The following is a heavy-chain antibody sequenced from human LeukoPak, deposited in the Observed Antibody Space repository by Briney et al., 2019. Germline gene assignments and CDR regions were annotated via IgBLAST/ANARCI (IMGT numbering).Heavy chain of an antibody. V-gene: IGHV3-23*01. D-gene: IGHD3-10*01. J-gene: IGHJ6*02. CDR1: GGSFSGYY. CDR2: ISGSGGST. Sequence: ETLSLTCAVYGGSFSGYYWSWVRQAPGKGLEWVSAISGSGGSTYYADSVKGRFTISRDSSKNTLYLQMNSLRAEDTAVYYCAKDRATMVRGVITGFMDVWGQGTTVTVSS. CDR3: AKDRATMVRGVITGFMDV.